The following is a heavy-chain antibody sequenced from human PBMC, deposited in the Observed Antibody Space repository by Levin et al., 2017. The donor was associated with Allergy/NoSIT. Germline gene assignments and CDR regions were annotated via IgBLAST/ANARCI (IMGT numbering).Heavy chain of an antibody. CDR3: AAHYGGNSGGFDY. CDR2: IWYDGSNK. Sequence: LSLTCAASGFTFSSYGMHWVRQAPGKGLEWVAVIWYDGSNKYYADSVKGRFTISRDNSKNTLYLQMNSLRAEDTAVYYCAAHYGGNSGGFDYWGQGTLVTVSS. J-gene: IGHJ4*02. D-gene: IGHD4-23*01. CDR1: GFTFSSYG. V-gene: IGHV3-33*01.